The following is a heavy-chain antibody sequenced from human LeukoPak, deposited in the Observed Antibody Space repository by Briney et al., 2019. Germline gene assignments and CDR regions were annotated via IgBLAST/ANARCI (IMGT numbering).Heavy chain of an antibody. CDR1: GYTFTNFA. CDR3: ARALQNFGELSYYYYMDV. Sequence: ASVKVSCKASGYTFTNFAIHWIRQAPGQRFEWMAWVTPGDGNTRYSQKFQGRVTFTSDTSASTTYMELSSLRSEDTAVYYCARALQNFGELSYYYYMDVWGKGTTVTVSS. V-gene: IGHV1-3*01. J-gene: IGHJ6*03. D-gene: IGHD3-10*01. CDR2: VTPGDGNT.